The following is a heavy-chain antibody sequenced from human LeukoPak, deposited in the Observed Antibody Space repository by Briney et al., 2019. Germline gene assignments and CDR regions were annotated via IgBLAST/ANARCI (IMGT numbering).Heavy chain of an antibody. CDR2: IAPSGGA. CDR3: ARHVATTVTRGYSCHPMDV. V-gene: IGHV4-4*09. CDR1: GASISTYC. D-gene: IGHD4-17*01. Sequence: ETLSLTCTASGASISTYCWSWIRQPPGEGLEWIAYIAPSGGAVYNPSLNSRLTVSVDTSKNQFSLKLNSVTAADTAVYYCARHVATTVTRGYSCHPMDVWGKGTTVSVSS. J-gene: IGHJ6*03.